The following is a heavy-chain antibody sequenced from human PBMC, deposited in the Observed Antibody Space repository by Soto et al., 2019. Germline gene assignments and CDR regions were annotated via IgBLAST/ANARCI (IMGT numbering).Heavy chain of an antibody. Sequence: SVTQSHTCTVAGVSMCNYEWLWIQKPTGKGLEWIARIYGSGGTDYNPSLKSRVTMSLDTSKNKFSLRLTSVTAADTAVYYCAREGASSYASRHFDNWGPGTLVTVS. CDR3: AREGASSYASRHFDN. CDR2: IYGSGGT. V-gene: IGHV4-4*07. J-gene: IGHJ4*02. CDR1: GVSMCNYE. D-gene: IGHD3-16*01.